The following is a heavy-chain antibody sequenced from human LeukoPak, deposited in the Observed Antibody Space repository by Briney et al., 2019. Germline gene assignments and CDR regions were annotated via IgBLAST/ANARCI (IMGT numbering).Heavy chain of an antibody. Sequence: PSETLSLTCTVSGYSISSGYYWGWIRQPPGKGLEWIGTIYHSGSTYYNPSLKSRVTISVDTSKNQFSLKLTSVTAADTAVYYCAGVRGYCSSTICYGYYFDYWGQGTLVTVSS. CDR2: IYHSGST. V-gene: IGHV4-38-2*02. J-gene: IGHJ4*02. D-gene: IGHD2-2*01. CDR3: AGVRGYCSSTICYGYYFDY. CDR1: GYSISSGYY.